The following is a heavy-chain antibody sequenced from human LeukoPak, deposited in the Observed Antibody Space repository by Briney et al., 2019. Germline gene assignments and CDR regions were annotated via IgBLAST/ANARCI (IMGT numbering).Heavy chain of an antibody. J-gene: IGHJ4*02. CDR2: LYYSGTT. Sequence: SETLSLTCIVSGGSISRSNYYWGWIRQPPGRGLEWIGTLYYSGTTPYNPSLQSRVTISVDTSKNQFSLKLSSVTAADTSIYYCARLNAYSSSWHYFDSWGQGTLVTVSS. CDR3: ARLNAYSSSWHYFDS. D-gene: IGHD6-13*01. CDR1: GGSISRSNYY. V-gene: IGHV4-39*01.